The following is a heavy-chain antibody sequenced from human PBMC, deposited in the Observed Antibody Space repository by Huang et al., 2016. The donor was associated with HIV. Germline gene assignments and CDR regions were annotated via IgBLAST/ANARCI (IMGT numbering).Heavy chain of an antibody. Sequence: QVQLVQSGAEVKKPGASVKVSCEASNYNFGSHGISWVGQDPGQGLAWMGWISFYNGDTKYAQKFQGRVTMTRETSTRTDYMELTSLRFDDTAVYYCARSGFGVVITTTLDYYYMDVWGTGTTVTVSS. CDR2: ISFYNGDT. V-gene: IGHV1-18*01. D-gene: IGHD3-3*01. CDR3: ARSGFGVVITTTLDYYYMDV. CDR1: NYNFGSHG. J-gene: IGHJ6*03.